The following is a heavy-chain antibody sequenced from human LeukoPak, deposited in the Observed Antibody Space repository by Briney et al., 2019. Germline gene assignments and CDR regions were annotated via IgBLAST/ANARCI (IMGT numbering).Heavy chain of an antibody. J-gene: IGHJ6*03. CDR3: ATRGWQWLARAPYYYMDV. D-gene: IGHD6-19*01. Sequence: PSETLSLTCTVSGGSISSGSYYWSWIRQPAGKGLEWIGRIYTSGSTNYNPSLKSRVTISVDTSKNQFSLKLSSVTAADTAVYYCATRGWQWLARAPYYYMDVWGKGTTVTVSS. CDR1: GGSISSGSYY. CDR2: IYTSGST. V-gene: IGHV4-61*02.